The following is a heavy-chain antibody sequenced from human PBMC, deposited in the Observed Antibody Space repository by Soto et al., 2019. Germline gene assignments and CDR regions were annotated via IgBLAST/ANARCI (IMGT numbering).Heavy chain of an antibody. J-gene: IGHJ4*02. CDR1: GFTLSHYD. D-gene: IGHD1-26*01. CDR2: VSYDGSNK. Sequence: QVQLVESGGGVVKPGRSLRLSCVASGFTLSHYDMNWVRQAPGKGLEWVAVVSYDGSNKYYGDSVRGRFTISRDNSKNTLYLQMNSLRAEDTAVYYCAKGELLNPQLFEFWGQGALVTVSS. CDR3: AKGELLNPQLFEF. V-gene: IGHV3-30*18.